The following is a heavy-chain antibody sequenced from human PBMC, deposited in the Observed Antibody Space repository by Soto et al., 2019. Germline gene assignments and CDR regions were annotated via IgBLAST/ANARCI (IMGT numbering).Heavy chain of an antibody. CDR3: ARHGVAYCSSTSCTSYDY. Sequence: GESLKISCKGSGYSFTSYWIGWVRQMPGKGLEWMGIIYPGDSDTRYSPSFQGQVTISADKSISTAYLQWSSLKASDTAMYYCARHGVAYCSSTSCTSYDYWGQGTLVTVSS. CDR1: GYSFTSYW. D-gene: IGHD2-2*01. CDR2: IYPGDSDT. V-gene: IGHV5-51*01. J-gene: IGHJ4*02.